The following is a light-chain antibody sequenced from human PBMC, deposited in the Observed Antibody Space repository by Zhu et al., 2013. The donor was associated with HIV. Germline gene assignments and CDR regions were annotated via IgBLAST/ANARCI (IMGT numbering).Light chain of an antibody. CDR2: AAS. J-gene: IGKJ3*01. V-gene: IGKV1-9*01. CDR1: QGIRNY. Sequence: DIQMTQSPSSLSASVGDRVTITCRASQGIRNYLAWYQQKPGKAPKLLIYAASTLQSGVPSRFSGVGSGTDFTLTISSLQPEDAATYYCQQLNSYPIFAFGPGTKVNIK. CDR3: QQLNSYPIFA.